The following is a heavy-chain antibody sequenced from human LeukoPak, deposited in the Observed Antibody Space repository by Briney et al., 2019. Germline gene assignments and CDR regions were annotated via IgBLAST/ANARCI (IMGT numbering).Heavy chain of an antibody. D-gene: IGHD2-2*01. CDR3: ARGGTLWGVVVPAAMSDY. CDR1: GFTFSSYS. V-gene: IGHV3-21*01. CDR2: ISSSSSYI. Sequence: GGSLRLSCAASGFTFSSYSMNWVRQAPGKGLEWVSSISSSSSYIYYADSVKGRFTISRDNAKNSLYLQMNSLRAEDTAVYYCARGGTLWGVVVPAAMSDYWGQGTLVTVSS. J-gene: IGHJ4*02.